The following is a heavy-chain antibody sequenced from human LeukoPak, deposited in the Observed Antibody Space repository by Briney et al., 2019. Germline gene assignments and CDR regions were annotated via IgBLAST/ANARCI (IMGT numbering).Heavy chain of an antibody. CDR3: ARARGTSGSYFREDFDY. D-gene: IGHD3-10*01. V-gene: IGHV1-2*06. CDR1: GYTFTGYY. CDR2: INPNSSGT. Sequence: ASVKVSCKASGYTFTGYYMHWVRQAPGQGLEWMGRINPNSSGTNYAQKFQGRVTMTRDTSISTAYMELSRLRSDDTAVYYCARARGTSGSYFREDFDYWGQGTLVTVSS. J-gene: IGHJ4*02.